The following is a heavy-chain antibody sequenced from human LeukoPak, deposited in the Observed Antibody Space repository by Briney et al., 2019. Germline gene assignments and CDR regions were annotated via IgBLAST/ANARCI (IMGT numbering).Heavy chain of an antibody. CDR3: AKRSGINYGYFDS. V-gene: IGHV3-23*01. J-gene: IGHJ4*02. CDR2: ITGSGDYT. Sequence: GGSLRLSCAASGFTFSNYAMSWVRQAPGKGLEWVSAITGSGDYTDYADSVKGRFTISRDNSKNTAYLQMNSLRAEDTAVYYCAKRSGINYGYFDSWGQGTLVTVSS. D-gene: IGHD1-26*01. CDR1: GFTFSNYA.